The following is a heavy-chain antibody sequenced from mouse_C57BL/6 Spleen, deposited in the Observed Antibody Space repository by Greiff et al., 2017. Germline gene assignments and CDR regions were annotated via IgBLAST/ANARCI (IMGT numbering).Heavy chain of an antibody. CDR1: GYTFTSYW. CDR2: IDPNSGGT. J-gene: IGHJ4*01. V-gene: IGHV1-72*01. D-gene: IGHD1-1*01. Sequence: VQLQQPGAELVKPGASVKLSCKASGYTFTSYWMHWVQQRPGRGLEWIGMIDPNSGGTKYNEKFKSKATLTVDKPSSTAYLQLSSLTSEDSAVYYCARSGYYGSSPYYAMDYWGQGTSVTVSS. CDR3: ARSGYYGSSPYYAMDY.